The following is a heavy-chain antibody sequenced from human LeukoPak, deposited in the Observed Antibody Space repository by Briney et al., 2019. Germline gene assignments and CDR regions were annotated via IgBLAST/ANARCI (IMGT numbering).Heavy chain of an antibody. CDR3: ARESHVTREDS. D-gene: IGHD1-26*01. J-gene: IGHJ4*02. V-gene: IGHV1-18*01. CDR2: ISANNGDT. Sequence: ASVKVSCKASGYTFTSHGISWVRQAPGQGLEWVGWISANNGDTDYAQKFQARVTMTTDTSTSTAYMELRSLRSDDTAVYYCARESHVTREDSWGQGTLVTVSS. CDR1: GYTFTSHG.